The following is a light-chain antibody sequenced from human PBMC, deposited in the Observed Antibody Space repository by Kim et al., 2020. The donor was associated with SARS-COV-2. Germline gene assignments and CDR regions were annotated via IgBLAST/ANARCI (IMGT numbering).Light chain of an antibody. Sequence: ALGQTVRITCQGDSLRRFYASWYQQKPGQAPVLVIYGKTNRPSGIPDRFSGSSSGNTASLTITGAQVEDEADYYCNSRDSTDNHWVFGGGTQLTVL. CDR3: NSRDSTDNHWV. CDR1: SLRRFY. J-gene: IGLJ3*02. CDR2: GKT. V-gene: IGLV3-19*01.